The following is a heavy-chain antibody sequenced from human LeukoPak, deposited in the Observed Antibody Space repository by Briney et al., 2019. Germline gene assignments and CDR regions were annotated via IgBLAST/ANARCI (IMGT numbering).Heavy chain of an antibody. CDR3: ARAGEGLLAYSFDI. D-gene: IGHD1-26*01. V-gene: IGHV3-74*01. CDR2: INSDGSGT. J-gene: IGHJ3*02. CDR1: GFTFSSNW. Sequence: VGSLRLSCAASGFTFSSNWMHWVRQGPGKGLVWVSRINSDGSGTSYTDSVKGRFTISRDNAKNTLYLQMNSLRAEDTAVYYCARAGEGLLAYSFDIWGQGTMVPVSS.